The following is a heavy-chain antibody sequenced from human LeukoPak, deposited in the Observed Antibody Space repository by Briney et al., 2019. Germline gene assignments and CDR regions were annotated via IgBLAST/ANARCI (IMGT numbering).Heavy chain of an antibody. D-gene: IGHD4-17*01. V-gene: IGHV3-30-3*01. CDR1: GFTFSSYA. Sequence: GGSLRLSCAASGFTFSSYAMHWVRQAPGKGLEWVAVISYDGSNKYYADSVKGRFTISRDNSKNTLYLQMNGLRAEDTAVYYCARRAYDYGDYGFDYWGQGTLVTVSS. J-gene: IGHJ4*02. CDR3: ARRAYDYGDYGFDY. CDR2: ISYDGSNK.